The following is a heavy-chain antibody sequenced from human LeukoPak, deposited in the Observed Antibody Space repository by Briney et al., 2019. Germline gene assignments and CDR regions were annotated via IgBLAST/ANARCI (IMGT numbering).Heavy chain of an antibody. D-gene: IGHD1-26*01. V-gene: IGHV2-70*04. CDR1: GFSLSTSGMR. Sequence: SGPTLLNPTQTLTLTCTFSGFSLSTSGMRLRWIRQPPGKALEWLARIDWDDDKFYSTSLKTRLTISKDTSKNQVVLTMTNMAPVDTATYYCARTTLYSGAFDIWGQGTMVTVSS. CDR3: ARTTLYSGAFDI. J-gene: IGHJ3*02. CDR2: IDWDDDK.